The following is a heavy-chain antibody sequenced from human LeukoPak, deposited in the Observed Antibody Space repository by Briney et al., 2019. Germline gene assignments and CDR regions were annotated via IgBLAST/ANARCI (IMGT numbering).Heavy chain of an antibody. V-gene: IGHV3-23*01. Sequence: PGGSLRLSCAASGFTFSSYAMSWVRQAPGKGLEWVSAISGSGGSTYYADSVKGRFTISRDNSKNTLYLQMNSLRAEDTAVYYCAKSTQKYSNCPAYFDYWGQGTLVTVPS. J-gene: IGHJ4*02. CDR3: AKSTQKYSNCPAYFDY. CDR1: GFTFSSYA. D-gene: IGHD4-11*01. CDR2: ISGSGGST.